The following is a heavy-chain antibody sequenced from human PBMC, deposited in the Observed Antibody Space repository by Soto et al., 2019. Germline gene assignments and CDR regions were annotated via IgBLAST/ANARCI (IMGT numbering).Heavy chain of an antibody. V-gene: IGHV2-26*01. CDR3: AQTEDGGRSRTPAGWFDA. D-gene: IGHD2-15*01. Sequence: QVTLKESGHVLVQPTETLTLTCTVSGFSLSNAGMGVSWIRQPPGKALEWLAHIFTNDERLFSTSLKNRLTISKDTFNSQVVLIMTNMDPVDTATYYCAQTEDGGRSRTPAGWFDAWGQGTLVTVSS. CDR1: GFSLSNAGMG. J-gene: IGHJ5*02. CDR2: IFTNDER.